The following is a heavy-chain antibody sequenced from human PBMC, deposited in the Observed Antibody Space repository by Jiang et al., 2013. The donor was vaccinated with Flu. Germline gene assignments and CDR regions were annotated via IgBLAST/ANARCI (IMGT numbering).Heavy chain of an antibody. Sequence: LLKPSETLSLTCTVSGGSISSSSFFWGWIRQSPGKGLEWIGSFYYSGSSHYTPSLKSRVSISVETSKNQFSLKLTSVTAADTAVYYCARHFQWEVVGIDYWGQGTLVTVSS. J-gene: IGHJ4*02. CDR2: FYYSGSS. V-gene: IGHV4-39*01. CDR3: ARHFQWEVVGIDY. CDR1: GGSISSSSFF. D-gene: IGHD1-26*01.